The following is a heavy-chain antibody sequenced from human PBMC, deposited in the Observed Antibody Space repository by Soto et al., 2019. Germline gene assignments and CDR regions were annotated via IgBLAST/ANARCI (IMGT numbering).Heavy chain of an antibody. Sequence: ASVKVSCKASGYTFTSYAIHWVRQAPGLRLEWMGWINTGNGNTKCLQKFQGRVTITKDTSASTAYVELSSLRSEDTAVYYCARPRDTIGRPAGGLDTWGLGTLVTVSS. CDR3: ARPRDTIGRPAGGLDT. D-gene: IGHD1-1*01. CDR1: GYTFTSYA. J-gene: IGHJ5*02. CDR2: INTGNGNT. V-gene: IGHV1-3*04.